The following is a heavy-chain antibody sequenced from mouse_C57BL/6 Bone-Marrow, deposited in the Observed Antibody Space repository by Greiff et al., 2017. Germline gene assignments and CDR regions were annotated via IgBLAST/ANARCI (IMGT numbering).Heavy chain of an antibody. Sequence: EVQLVESGGDLVKPGGSLKLSCAASGFTFSSYGMSWVRQTPDKRLEWVATISSGGSYTYSPDSVKGRFTISRDNAKNTLYLQMSSLKSEDTAMYYCARRTGYYWFAYWGQGTLVTVSA. V-gene: IGHV5-6*01. CDR1: GFTFSSYG. D-gene: IGHD2-3*01. J-gene: IGHJ3*01. CDR3: ARRTGYYWFAY. CDR2: ISSGGSYT.